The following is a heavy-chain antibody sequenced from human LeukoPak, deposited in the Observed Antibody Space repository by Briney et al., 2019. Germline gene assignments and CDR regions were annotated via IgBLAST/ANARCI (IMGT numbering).Heavy chain of an antibody. CDR1: GFTFSTYA. CDR3: GKATGGSVYVAFAI. Sequence: GGSLRLSCAASGFTFSTYAMSWVRQAPGKGLEWVSLISGSGGTTHYADSVKGRFTISRDNSKNTLYMQIDSLRAEDTAVYYCGKATGGSVYVAFAIWGQGTVVTVSS. D-gene: IGHD2/OR15-2a*01. J-gene: IGHJ3*02. CDR2: ISGSGGTT. V-gene: IGHV3-23*01.